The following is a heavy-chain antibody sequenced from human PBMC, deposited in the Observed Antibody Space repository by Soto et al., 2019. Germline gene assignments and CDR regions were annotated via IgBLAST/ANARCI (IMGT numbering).Heavy chain of an antibody. CDR3: ARRALDIVVVVAATNAFDI. J-gene: IGHJ3*02. V-gene: IGHV4-39*01. CDR1: GGSISSSSYY. CDR2: IYYSGST. Sequence: SETLSLTCTVSGGSISSSSYYWGWIRQPPGKGLEWIGSIYYSGSTYYNPSLKSRVTISVDTSKNQFSLKLSSMTAADTAVYYCARRALDIVVVVAATNAFDIWGQGTMVTVSS. D-gene: IGHD2-15*01.